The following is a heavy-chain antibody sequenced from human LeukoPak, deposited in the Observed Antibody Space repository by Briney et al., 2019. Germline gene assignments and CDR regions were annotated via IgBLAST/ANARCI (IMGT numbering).Heavy chain of an antibody. CDR2: IWYDGSNK. CDR3: AKARHCGYAGYFDF. Sequence: GRSLRLSCAASGFTFSSYGMNWVRQAPGKGLEWVAVIWYDGSNKYYADSVKGRFTISRDNSKNTLYLQMNSLRAEDKAVDYGAKARHCGYAGYFDFWGRGNLVTVSS. J-gene: IGHJ4*02. D-gene: IGHD5-12*01. CDR1: GFTFSSYG. V-gene: IGHV3-33*08.